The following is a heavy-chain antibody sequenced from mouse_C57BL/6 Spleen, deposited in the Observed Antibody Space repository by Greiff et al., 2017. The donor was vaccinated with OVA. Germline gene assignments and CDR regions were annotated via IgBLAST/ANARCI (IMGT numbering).Heavy chain of an antibody. Sequence: DVKLVESGGGLVKPGGSLKLSCAASGFTFSSYAMSWVRQTPEKRLEWVATISDGGSYTYYPDNVKGRFTISRDNAKNNLYLQMSHLKSEDTAMYYCARELPWAYWGQGTLVTVSA. D-gene: IGHD5-5*01. V-gene: IGHV5-4*01. CDR3: ARELPWAY. CDR1: GFTFSSYA. J-gene: IGHJ3*01. CDR2: ISDGGSYT.